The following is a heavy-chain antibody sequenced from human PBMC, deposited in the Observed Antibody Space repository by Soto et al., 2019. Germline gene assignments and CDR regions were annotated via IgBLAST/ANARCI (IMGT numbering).Heavy chain of an antibody. CDR1: VFICSSYG. CDR3: AKATATGGGAFDI. Sequence: GGSLRLSCAASVFICSSYGMSWVRQAPGKGLEWVSTILVGGSTHYEDSVKGRFTISRDRSKNTLYLQMNSLTAGDTAMYYCAKATATGGGAFDICGQGTMVTVSS. D-gene: IGHD2-8*02. CDR2: ILVGGST. J-gene: IGHJ3*02. V-gene: IGHV3-23*01.